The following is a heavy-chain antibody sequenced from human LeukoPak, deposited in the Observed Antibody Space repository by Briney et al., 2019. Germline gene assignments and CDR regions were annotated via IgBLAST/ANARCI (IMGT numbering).Heavy chain of an antibody. D-gene: IGHD3-10*01. CDR3: AKDRRAGSYDY. CDR2: ISYDGSNK. Sequence: GGSLRLSCAASGFTFSSYGIHWVRQAPGKGLEWVAVISYDGSNKYYADSVKGRFTISRDNSKNTLYLQMNSLRAEDTAVYYCAKDRRAGSYDYWGQGTLVTVSS. V-gene: IGHV3-30*12. J-gene: IGHJ4*02. CDR1: GFTFSSYG.